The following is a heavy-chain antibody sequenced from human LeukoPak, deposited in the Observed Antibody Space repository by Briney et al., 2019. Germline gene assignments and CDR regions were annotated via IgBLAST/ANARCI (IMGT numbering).Heavy chain of an antibody. J-gene: IGHJ6*04. Sequence: GGSLRLSCAASGFTFSSSWMHWVRQAPGKRLVWVSRITRDGSSTTYADSVKGRFTTSRDNAKNTLYLQMDSLRDDDTAVYYCARDPGYESWGPFWGGMDVWGNGTTVIVSS. CDR3: ARDPGYESWGPFWGGMDV. D-gene: IGHD3-16*01. CDR2: ITRDGSST. V-gene: IGHV3-74*01. CDR1: GFTFSSSW.